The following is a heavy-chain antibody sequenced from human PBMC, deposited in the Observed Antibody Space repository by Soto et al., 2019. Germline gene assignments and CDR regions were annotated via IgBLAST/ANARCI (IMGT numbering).Heavy chain of an antibody. J-gene: IGHJ4*02. CDR2: IIPVFGKA. D-gene: IGHD3-22*01. V-gene: IGHV1-69*13. Sequence: SVKVSCKASGVTFSRYAINWLRQAPGQGLEWMGGIIPVFGKANYAQKFQGRVTITADESTTTGYMELRSLTSEDTAVYYCARDGTLYDSSAYYYVYWGQGTLVTVSS. CDR3: ARDGTLYDSSAYYYVY. CDR1: GVTFSRYA.